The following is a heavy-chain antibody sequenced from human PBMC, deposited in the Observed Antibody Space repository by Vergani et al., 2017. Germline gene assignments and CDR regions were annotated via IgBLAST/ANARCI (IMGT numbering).Heavy chain of an antibody. J-gene: IGHJ6*03. CDR1: GFTFSSYA. Sequence: VQLVESGGGLVKPGGSLRLSCAASGFTFSSYAMHWVRQAPGKGLEWVAVISYDGSNKYYADSVKGRFTISRDNSKNTLYLQMNSLRTEDTAVYYCARGVDVVPHPGYYMDVWGKGTTVTVSS. CDR2: ISYDGSNK. V-gene: IGHV3-30-3*01. CDR3: ARGVDVVPHPGYYMDV. D-gene: IGHD2-2*01.